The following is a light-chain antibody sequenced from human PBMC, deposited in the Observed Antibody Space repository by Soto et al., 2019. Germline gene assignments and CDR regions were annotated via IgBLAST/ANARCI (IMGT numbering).Light chain of an antibody. Sequence: QSALTQPPSASGTPGQGVTISCSGSNSNLGSNYVYWYQQLPGTAPKLLIYMTDQRPSGVPDRFSGSKSGTSASLAISGLRSEDEAYYYCAAWDDSLTGHVVFGGGTKLTVL. J-gene: IGLJ2*01. CDR2: MTD. CDR1: NSNLGSNY. CDR3: AAWDDSLTGHVV. V-gene: IGLV1-47*01.